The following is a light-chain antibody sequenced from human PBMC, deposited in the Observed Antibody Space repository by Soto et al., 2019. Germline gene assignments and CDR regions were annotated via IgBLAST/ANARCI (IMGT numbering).Light chain of an antibody. CDR2: GAS. J-gene: IGKJ1*01. CDR1: QSVSSSY. Sequence: EIVLTQSPGTLYLSPGERATLSCRASQSVSSSYLAWYQQKPGQAPRLLIYGASSRATGIPDRFSGSGSGTDFTLTISRREPEDFAVYYCQQYGSSPWPFGQGTKVEIK. V-gene: IGKV3-20*01. CDR3: QQYGSSPWP.